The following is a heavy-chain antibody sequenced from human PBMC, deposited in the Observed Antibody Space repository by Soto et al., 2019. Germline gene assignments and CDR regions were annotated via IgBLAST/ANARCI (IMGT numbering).Heavy chain of an antibody. J-gene: IGHJ1*01. CDR2: TNAGNGNT. CDR1: GYSFTTHS. D-gene: IGHD3-3*01. CDR3: ASPTQYYALFVSEYFQN. Sequence: ASVNVSCKASGYSFTTHSMHWVRQAPGQRLEWMGWTNAGNGNTKYSQKFQGRDTITRDTSASTAYIELSSLISEDTAVYYCASPTQYYALFVSEYFQNWGQGTLVT. V-gene: IGHV1-3*01.